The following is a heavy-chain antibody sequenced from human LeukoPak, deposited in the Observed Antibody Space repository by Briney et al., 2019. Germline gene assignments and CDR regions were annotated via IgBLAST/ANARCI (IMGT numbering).Heavy chain of an antibody. CDR3: ARDGPVGIDY. J-gene: IGHJ4*02. CDR2: IYSDGCT. CDR1: GFTVSSNY. D-gene: IGHD1-26*01. V-gene: IGHV3-53*01. Sequence: PGGSLRLSCAASGFTVSSNYMSWVRQAPGKGLEWVSVIYSDGCTYYADSVKGRFTISRDNSKNTLYLQMNSLRVEDTAVYYCARDGPVGIDYWGQGTLVTVSS.